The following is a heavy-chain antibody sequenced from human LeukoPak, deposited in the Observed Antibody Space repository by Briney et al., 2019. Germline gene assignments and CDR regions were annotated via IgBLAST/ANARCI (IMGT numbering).Heavy chain of an antibody. CDR1: GFTFSDYY. Sequence: PGGSLRLSCAASGFTFSDYYMYWIRQAPGKGLEWVSYISSSGSTIYYADSVKGRFTISRDNAKNSLYLQMNSLRAEDTAVYYCARSRTASGGYNSIGYRGQGTLVTVSS. CDR3: ARSRTASGGYNSIGY. D-gene: IGHD5-24*01. J-gene: IGHJ4*02. CDR2: ISSSGSTI. V-gene: IGHV3-11*01.